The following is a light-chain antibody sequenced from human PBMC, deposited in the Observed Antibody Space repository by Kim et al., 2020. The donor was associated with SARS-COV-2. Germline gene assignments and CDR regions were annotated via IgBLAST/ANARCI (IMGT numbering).Light chain of an antibody. CDR2: EDN. CDR1: SGSIASNY. V-gene: IGLV6-57*03. J-gene: IGLJ3*02. Sequence: GKTVTISGTRSSGSIASNYVQWYQQRPGSAPTIVIHEDNQRQFGVPDRFSGSIDSSSNSASLTISGLKTEDEGDYYCQSYDTTNRVFGGGTQLTVL. CDR3: QSYDTTNRV.